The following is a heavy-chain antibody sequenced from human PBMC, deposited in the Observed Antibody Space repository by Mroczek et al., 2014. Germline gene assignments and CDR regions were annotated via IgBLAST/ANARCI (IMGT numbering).Heavy chain of an antibody. CDR1: GYTFTGYY. CDR2: INPNSGGT. J-gene: IGHJ4*02. D-gene: IGHD2-2*01. Sequence: QVQLVESGAEVKKPGASVKVSCKASGYTFTGYYMHWVRQAPGQGLEWMGWINPNSGGTNYAQKFQGRVTMTRDTSISTAYMELSRLRSDDTAVYYCARAYCSSTSCYAFVDYWGQGTLVTVSS. CDR3: ARAYCSSTSCYAFVDY. V-gene: IGHV1-2*02.